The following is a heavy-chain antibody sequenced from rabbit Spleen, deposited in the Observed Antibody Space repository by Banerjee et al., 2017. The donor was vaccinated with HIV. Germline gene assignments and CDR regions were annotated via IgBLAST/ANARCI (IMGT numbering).Heavy chain of an antibody. CDR3: ARDLAGVIGWNFYL. D-gene: IGHD4-1*01. V-gene: IGHV1S40*01. CDR2: IDSGSSGFT. Sequence: QSLEESGGDLVKPGASLTLTCIASGVSFSGNSYMCWVRQAPGKGLEWIACIDSGSSGFTYFASWAKGRFTISKASSTTVTLQLSSLTAADTATYFCARDLAGVIGWNFYLWGPGHPRHRL. CDR1: GVSFSGNSY. J-gene: IGHJ6*01.